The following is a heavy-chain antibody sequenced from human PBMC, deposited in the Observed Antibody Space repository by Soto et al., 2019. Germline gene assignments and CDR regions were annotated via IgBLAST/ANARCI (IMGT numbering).Heavy chain of an antibody. CDR1: GGTFSSYA. CDR2: IITIFGTA. D-gene: IGHD2-15*01. CDR3: AIGKYPEETTPFDY. Sequence: QVQLVQSGAEVKKPGSSVKVSCKASGGTFSSYAISWVRQAPGQGLEWMGGIITIFGTANYAQKFQGRVTITADEATSTACMELSSLRSEDTAVYYGAIGKYPEETTPFDYWGQGTLVTVSS. J-gene: IGHJ4*02. V-gene: IGHV1-69*12.